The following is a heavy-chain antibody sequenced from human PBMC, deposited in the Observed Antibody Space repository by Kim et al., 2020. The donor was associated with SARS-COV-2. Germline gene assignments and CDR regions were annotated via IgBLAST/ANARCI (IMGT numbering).Heavy chain of an antibody. J-gene: IGHJ4*02. Sequence: ASVKVSCKVSGYTLTELSMHWVRQAPGKGLEWMGGFDPEDGETIYAQKFQGRVTMTEDTSTATVYMELSSLRSEDTAVYYCATLDSSGYYKEYYFDYWGLGTLVTVSS. V-gene: IGHV1-24*01. CDR2: FDPEDGET. D-gene: IGHD3-22*01. CDR3: ATLDSSGYYKEYYFDY. CDR1: GYTLTELS.